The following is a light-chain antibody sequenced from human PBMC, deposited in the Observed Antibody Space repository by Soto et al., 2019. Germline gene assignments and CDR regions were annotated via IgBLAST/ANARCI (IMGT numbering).Light chain of an antibody. V-gene: IGLV2-18*01. CDR1: ISYLPSYNR. CDR3: SLYTTASTYV. J-gene: IGLJ1*01. CDR2: WVS. Sequence: QSLLTQPPSVSWSPRESVTISCTGTISYLPSYNRVSWYQRPPGTGHKLVIYWVSNRPSGIPDRFSGSKSGKTASLTISGIQAEDEAEYYCSLYTTASTYVFATGTKVTV.